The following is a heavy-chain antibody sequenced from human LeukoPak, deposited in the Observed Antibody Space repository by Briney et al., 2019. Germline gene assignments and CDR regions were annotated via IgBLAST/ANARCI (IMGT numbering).Heavy chain of an antibody. CDR3: ARTRKWELPDFDY. D-gene: IGHD1-26*01. V-gene: IGHV4-39*01. Sequence: SETLSLTCTVSGGSISSSSYYWGWIRQPPGKGLEWIGRIYYSGSTYYHSSLKSRVTISVDTSKNQISLKLSSVTAADTAVYYCARTRKWELPDFDYWGQGTLVTVSS. CDR1: GGSISSSSYY. CDR2: IYYSGST. J-gene: IGHJ4*02.